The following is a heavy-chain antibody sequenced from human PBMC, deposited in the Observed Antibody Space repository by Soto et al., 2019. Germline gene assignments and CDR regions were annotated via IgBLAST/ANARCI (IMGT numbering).Heavy chain of an antibody. CDR2: ITNTGGDT. CDR3: AKRASYGAKVKFFDS. D-gene: IGHD4-17*01. J-gene: IGHJ4*02. CDR1: GFTFSNYA. V-gene: IGHV3-23*01. Sequence: GGSLRLSCAASGFTFSNYAMSWVRQAPGKGLEWVSVITNTGGDTLNADSVKGRFTISRDNSKNTLYLQITGLGPEDTAIYYCAKRASYGAKVKFFDSWGQGTPVTVSS.